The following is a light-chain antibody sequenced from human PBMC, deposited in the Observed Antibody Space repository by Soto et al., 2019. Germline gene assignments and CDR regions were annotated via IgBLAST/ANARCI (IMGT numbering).Light chain of an antibody. J-gene: IGKJ5*01. Sequence: EIVLTQSPATLSLSPGERATLSCRASQSVSSYLAWYQQKPGQAPRLLIYDASNRATGIPARFSGSGSGTDFTLTISRLEPEDFAVYYCQQYGSSLITFGQGTRLEI. CDR1: QSVSSY. CDR2: DAS. V-gene: IGKV3-20*01. CDR3: QQYGSSLIT.